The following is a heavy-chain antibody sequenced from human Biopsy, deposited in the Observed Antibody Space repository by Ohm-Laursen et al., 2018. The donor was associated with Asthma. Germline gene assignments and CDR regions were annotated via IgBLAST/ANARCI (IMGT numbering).Heavy chain of an antibody. CDR1: GFSLSSSGAN. D-gene: IGHD1-14*01. CDR2: IDWEEDK. V-gene: IGHV2-70*04. J-gene: IGHJ4*02. Sequence: TQTLTLTCSFSGFSLSSSGANVNWIRQPPGKALEWLARIDWEEDKFHSTSLGTRLTISKGPSEDQVVLTMTNMGPVDTATYYCTRHNDYWGPGILVTVSS. CDR3: TRHNDY.